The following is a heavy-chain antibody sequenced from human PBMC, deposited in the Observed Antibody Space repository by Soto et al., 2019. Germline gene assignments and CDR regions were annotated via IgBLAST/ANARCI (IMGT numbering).Heavy chain of an antibody. CDR3: ARIPCGNYYTENFFDP. CDR2: IDWDDNT. CDR1: GFSLTTNGMC. D-gene: IGHD3-22*01. V-gene: IGHV2-70*01. Sequence: SGPTLVNPTQTLTLTCTFSGFSLTTNGMCLSWIRQPPGKALEWLALIDWDDNTYYSTSRNNRLTLSKDTSKNQVVLLVRHMGPVDTATYYCARIPCGNYYTENFFDPWGQGIPVTVSS. J-gene: IGHJ5*02.